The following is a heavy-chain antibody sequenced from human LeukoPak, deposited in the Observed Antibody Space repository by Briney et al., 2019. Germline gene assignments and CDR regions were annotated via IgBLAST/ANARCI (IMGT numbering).Heavy chain of an antibody. J-gene: IGHJ4*02. CDR2: ISNSGGST. V-gene: IGHV3-23*01. D-gene: IGHD6-19*01. CDR3: ANRSSSSGLANYFDY. CDR1: GFTFSTYA. Sequence: PGGSLRLSCAASGFTFSTYAMSWVRQAPGKGLEWVSAISNSGGSTYYADSVKGRFSISRDNSKNTLYLQMNSLRAEDTAVYYWANRSSSSGLANYFDYWGQGTLVTVSS.